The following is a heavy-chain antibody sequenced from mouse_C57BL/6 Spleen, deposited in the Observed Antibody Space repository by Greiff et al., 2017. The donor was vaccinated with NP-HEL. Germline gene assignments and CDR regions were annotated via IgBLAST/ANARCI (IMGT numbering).Heavy chain of an antibody. CDR1: GYTFTSYW. Sequence: EVQLQQSGTVLARPGASVKMSCKTSGYTFTSYWMHWVKQRPGQGLEWIGAIYPGNSDTSYNQKFKGKAKLTAVTSASTAYMELSSLTNEVSAVYYGTKNDYDWAWFAYWGQGTLVTVSA. CDR2: IYPGNSDT. D-gene: IGHD2-4*01. CDR3: TKNDYDWAWFAY. V-gene: IGHV1-5*01. J-gene: IGHJ3*01.